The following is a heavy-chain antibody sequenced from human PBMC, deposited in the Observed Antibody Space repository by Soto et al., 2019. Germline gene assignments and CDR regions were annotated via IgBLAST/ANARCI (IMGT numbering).Heavy chain of an antibody. CDR3: AIHRLMIFGVVTNNWFDP. CDR1: GGSISSYY. CDR2: IYYGGNT. V-gene: IGHV4-59*08. D-gene: IGHD3-3*01. J-gene: IGHJ5*02. Sequence: PSETLSLTCTVSGGSISSYYWSWIRQPPGKGLEWVGYIYYGGNTNYNPSLKSRVTISVDTSKNQFSLKLSSVTAADTAVYYCAIHRLMIFGVVTNNWFDPWGQGTLVTVSS.